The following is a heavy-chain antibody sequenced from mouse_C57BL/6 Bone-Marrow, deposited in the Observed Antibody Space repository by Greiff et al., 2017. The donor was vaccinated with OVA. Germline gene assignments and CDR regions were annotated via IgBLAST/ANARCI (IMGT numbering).Heavy chain of an antibody. CDR3: ARKIYYGNRYAMDY. D-gene: IGHD2-1*01. V-gene: IGHV2-2*01. Sequence: VKLMESGPGLVQPSQSLSITCTVSGFSLTSYGVHWVRQSPGKGLEWLGVIWSGGSTDYNAAFISRLSISKDNSKSQVFFKMNSLQADDTAIYYCARKIYYGNRYAMDYWGQGTSVTVSS. J-gene: IGHJ4*01. CDR2: IWSGGST. CDR1: GFSLTSYG.